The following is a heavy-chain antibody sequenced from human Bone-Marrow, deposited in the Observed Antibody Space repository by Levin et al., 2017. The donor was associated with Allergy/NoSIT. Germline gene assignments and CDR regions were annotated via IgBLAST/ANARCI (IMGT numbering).Heavy chain of an antibody. CDR3: TREEEILWFGELFDY. J-gene: IGHJ4*02. V-gene: IGHV3-49*03. CDR2: IRSKAYGGTT. Sequence: TGESLKISCTASGFTFGDYAMSWFRQAPGKGLEWVGFIRSKAYGGTTEYAASVKGRFTISRDDSKSIAYLQMNSLKTEDTAVYYCTREEEILWFGELFDYWGQGTLVTVSS. CDR1: GFTFGDYA. D-gene: IGHD3-10*01.